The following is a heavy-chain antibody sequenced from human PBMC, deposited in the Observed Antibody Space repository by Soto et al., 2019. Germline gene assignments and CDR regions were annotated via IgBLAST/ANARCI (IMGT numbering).Heavy chain of an antibody. CDR2: VHHSWGS. Sequence: QVQLQESGPGLVKPSETLSLSCTVSGGSISSYYWSWFRQSPGKRMEWIGYVHHSWGSSYNPSLRSRVSISLDTSKSQFSLKVTSVPATDTAVYYCARQGFGPLHGLVDGWGQGTTVTVSS. D-gene: IGHD3-10*01. CDR3: ARQGFGPLHGLVDG. J-gene: IGHJ6*01. V-gene: IGHV4-59*08. CDR1: GGSISSYY.